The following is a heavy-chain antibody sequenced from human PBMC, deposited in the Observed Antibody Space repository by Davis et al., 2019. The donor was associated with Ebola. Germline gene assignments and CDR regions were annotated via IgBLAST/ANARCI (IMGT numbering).Heavy chain of an antibody. CDR2: NSTYNGNT. CDR3: AREEYCSSTTCYSPFDY. Sequence: AASVKVSCKASGYSFTDDGISWVRQAPGQGREGMGWNSTYNGNTNYAQKVQGRITMTTDTSTSTAYMELISLRSEDTAVYYCAREEYCSSTTCYSPFDYWGQGTLVTVSS. CDR1: GYSFTDDG. V-gene: IGHV1-18*01. D-gene: IGHD2-2*01. J-gene: IGHJ4*02.